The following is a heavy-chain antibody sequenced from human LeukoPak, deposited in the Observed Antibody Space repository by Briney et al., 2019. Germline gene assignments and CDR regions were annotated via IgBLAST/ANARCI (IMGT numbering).Heavy chain of an antibody. J-gene: IGHJ4*02. CDR1: GGSISTSSYY. D-gene: IGHD5-12*01. CDR3: ASMYGGYPLFDY. Sequence: SETLSLTCTVSGGSISTSSYYWGWVRQPPGKGLEWIGNIFYSGSTYYSPSLKSRVTISVDTSKNQFSLKLSSVTAADTAVYYCASMYGGYPLFDYWGQGTLVTVSS. V-gene: IGHV4-39*07. CDR2: IFYSGST.